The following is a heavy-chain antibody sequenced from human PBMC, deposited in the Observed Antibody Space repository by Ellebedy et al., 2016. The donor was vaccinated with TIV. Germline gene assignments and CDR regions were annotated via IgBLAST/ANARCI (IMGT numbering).Heavy chain of an antibody. CDR3: AREEYCGGNCYAFDL. V-gene: IGHV3-53*01. Sequence: GESLKISCAASGFTVSTSYIFWVRQAPGKGLEWVSVLHSGGSSYYADSVKGRFTISRDNSKNTVNLQMKSLRVEDTAVYYCAREEYCGGNCYAFDLWGQGTMVTVSS. D-gene: IGHD2-21*02. CDR2: LHSGGSS. J-gene: IGHJ3*01. CDR1: GFTVSTSY.